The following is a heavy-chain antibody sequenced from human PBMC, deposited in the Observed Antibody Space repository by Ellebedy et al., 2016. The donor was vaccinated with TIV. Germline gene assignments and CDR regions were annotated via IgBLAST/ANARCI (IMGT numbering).Heavy chain of an antibody. V-gene: IGHV3-7*01. CDR2: IKEDGSER. CDR3: ARVEAYSRGWYRF. CDR1: GFSFSSYW. Sequence: PGGSLRLSCAASGFSFSSYWMSRVRQAPGKGLEWVANIKEDGSERYYVDSLRGRFTISRDNAKNSLFLQMNSLRAEDTAVYYCARVEAYSRGWYRFWGQGTLVTVSS. D-gene: IGHD6-19*01. J-gene: IGHJ4*02.